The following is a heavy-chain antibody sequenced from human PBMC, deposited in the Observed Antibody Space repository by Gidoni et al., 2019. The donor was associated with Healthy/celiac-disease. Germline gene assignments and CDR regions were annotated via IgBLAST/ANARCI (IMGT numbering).Heavy chain of an antibody. D-gene: IGHD4-17*01. Sequence: QVQLVEPGGGVVQPGRSLTLSCAASGFTFSSYAMHWVRQAPGKGLEWVAVISYDGSNKYYADSVKGRFTISRDNSKNTLYLQMNSLRAEDTAVYYCARDGYGDYNNSYMDVWGKGTTVTVSS. CDR1: GFTFSSYA. J-gene: IGHJ6*03. V-gene: IGHV3-30*01. CDR2: ISYDGSNK. CDR3: ARDGYGDYNNSYMDV.